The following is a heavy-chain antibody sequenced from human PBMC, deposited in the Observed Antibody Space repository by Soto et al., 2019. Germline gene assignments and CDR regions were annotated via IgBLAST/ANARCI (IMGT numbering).Heavy chain of an antibody. D-gene: IGHD3-16*01. CDR2: ISYDGSNK. CDR1: GFTFSSYA. Sequence: QVQLVESGGGVVQPGRSLRLSCAASGFTFSSYAMHWVRQAPGKGLEWVAVISYDGSNKYYADSVKGRFTISRDNSKNTLYLQMNSLRAEDTAVYYCAKQTGVRFDYWGQGILVTVSS. V-gene: IGHV3-30-3*01. CDR3: AKQTGVRFDY. J-gene: IGHJ4*02.